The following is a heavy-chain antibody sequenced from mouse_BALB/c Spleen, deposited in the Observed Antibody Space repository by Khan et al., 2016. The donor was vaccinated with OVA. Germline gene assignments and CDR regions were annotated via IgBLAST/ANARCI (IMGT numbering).Heavy chain of an antibody. D-gene: IGHD2-14*01. CDR2: IYPGNGYT. CDR3: AAAYYRNYLDY. Sequence: EVQLQESGAELGRPGSSVKLSCKTSGFTFTSYGIKWVKQRPGQGLEWIGYIYPGNGYTVYNEKFQGKATLTSDTSASTAYMQFRGLTTEDSAIYFSAAAYYRNYLDYWGQGTTLTVAS. V-gene: IGHV1S134*01. CDR1: GFTFTSYG. J-gene: IGHJ2*01.